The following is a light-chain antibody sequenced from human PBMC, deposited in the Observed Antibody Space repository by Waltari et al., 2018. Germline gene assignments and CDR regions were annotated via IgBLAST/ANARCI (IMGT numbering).Light chain of an antibody. Sequence: EMVLTQSPGTLSWYPGERATLSCRARQSVDNNYVPWYQQKPGQSNRLLIYGASRRATGIADRFAGSGSGTDFTYTISRLEPKDSAVYYCQRYGSSPKWTFRQGTKVQI. V-gene: IGKV3-20*01. CDR2: GAS. J-gene: IGKJ1*01. CDR3: QRYGSSPKWT. CDR1: QSVDNNY.